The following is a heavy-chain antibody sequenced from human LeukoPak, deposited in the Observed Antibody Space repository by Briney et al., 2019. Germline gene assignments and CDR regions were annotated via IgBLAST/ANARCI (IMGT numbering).Heavy chain of an antibody. V-gene: IGHV3-30*02. CDR3: AKPSAYFTMVRGVTTDY. J-gene: IGHJ4*02. D-gene: IGHD3-10*01. CDR1: GFTFSSYG. CDR2: IRYDGSNK. Sequence: AGGSLRLSCAASGFTFSSYGMHWVRQAPGKGLEWVAFIRYDGSNKYYADSVKGRFTISRDNSKNTLYLQMNSLRAEDTAVYYCAKPSAYFTMVRGVTTDYWGQGTLVTVSS.